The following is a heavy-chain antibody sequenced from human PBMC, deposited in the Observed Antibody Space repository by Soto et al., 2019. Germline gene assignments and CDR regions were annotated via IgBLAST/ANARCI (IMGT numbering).Heavy chain of an antibody. J-gene: IGHJ6*02. Sequence: QVQLQESGPGLVKPSETLSLTCTVSGGSVSSGSYYWSWIRQPPGKGLEWIGYIYYSGSTNYNPSLQSRVTISVDTSKNQFSLKLSSVTAADTAVYYCARGIGCWYQGRYYDGMDGWGQGTTVTVSS. V-gene: IGHV4-61*01. CDR3: ARGIGCWYQGRYYDGMDG. CDR1: GGSVSSGSYY. D-gene: IGHD6-13*01. CDR2: IYYSGST.